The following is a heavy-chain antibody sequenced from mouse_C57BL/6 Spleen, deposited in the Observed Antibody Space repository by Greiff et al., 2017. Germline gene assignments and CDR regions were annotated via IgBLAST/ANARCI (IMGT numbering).Heavy chain of an antibody. Sequence: EVHLVESGPGLVKPSQSLSLTCSVTGYSITRGYYWNWIRQFPGNKLEWMGYISYDGSNNYNPSLKNRISITRDTSKNQFFLKLNSVTTEDTATYYCARGGVYYALDYWGQGTTLTVSS. CDR3: ARGGVYYALDY. J-gene: IGHJ2*01. CDR1: GYSITRGYY. CDR2: ISYDGSN. D-gene: IGHD2-1*01. V-gene: IGHV3-6*01.